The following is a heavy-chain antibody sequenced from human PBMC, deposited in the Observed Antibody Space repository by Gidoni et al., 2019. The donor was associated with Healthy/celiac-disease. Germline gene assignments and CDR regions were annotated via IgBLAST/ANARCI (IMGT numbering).Heavy chain of an antibody. Sequence: EVQLVESGGGLIQTGGSLRLSCAAPGFTVSSNYMSWVRKPPGKGLEWVSVIYSGGSTYYADSVKGRFTISRDNSKNTLYLQMNSLSAEDTAVYYCARDRGRSSGWTYYFDYWGQGTLVTVSS. D-gene: IGHD6-19*01. CDR3: ARDRGRSSGWTYYFDY. CDR2: IYSGGST. V-gene: IGHV3-53*01. J-gene: IGHJ4*02. CDR1: GFTVSSNY.